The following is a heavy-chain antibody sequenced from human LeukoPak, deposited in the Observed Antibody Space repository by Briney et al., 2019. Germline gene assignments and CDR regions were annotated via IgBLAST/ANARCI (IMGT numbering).Heavy chain of an antibody. CDR1: GFTFSSYA. V-gene: IGHV3-30*04. Sequence: GGSPRLSCAASGFTFSSYAMHWVRQAPGKGLEWVAVISYDGSNKYYADSVKGRFTISRDNSKNTLYLQMNSLRAEDTAVYYCAREGPHLKGRTVTYFDYWGQGTLVTVSS. D-gene: IGHD4-17*01. CDR2: ISYDGSNK. CDR3: AREGPHLKGRTVTYFDY. J-gene: IGHJ4*02.